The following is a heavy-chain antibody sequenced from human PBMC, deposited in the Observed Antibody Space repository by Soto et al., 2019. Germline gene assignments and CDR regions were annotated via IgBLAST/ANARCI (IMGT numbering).Heavy chain of an antibody. V-gene: IGHV4-59*01. CDR2: IFYSENS. CDR1: GVSISGYF. D-gene: IGHD3-10*01. CDR3: ARVNYSGLESYQKGEYYYGMDV. J-gene: IGHJ6*02. Sequence: AETLSLTCTVSGVSISGYFLTWIRQPPGKGLEWLCYIFYSENSSDSASLNSRVTISVDTSKNQLSLKLSYVTDADTAVYYCARVNYSGLESYQKGEYYYGMDVWGQGTTVTVSS.